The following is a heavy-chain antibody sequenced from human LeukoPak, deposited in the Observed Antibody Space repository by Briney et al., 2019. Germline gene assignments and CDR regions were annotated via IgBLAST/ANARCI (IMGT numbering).Heavy chain of an antibody. Sequence: PSETLSLTCTVSGGSISSYYWSWIRQPPGKGLEWIGYIYYSGSTNYNPSLKSRVTISVDTSKNQSSLKLSSVTAADTAVYYCARHTDVGATGPYFDYWGQGTLVTVSS. V-gene: IGHV4-59*08. CDR1: GGSISSYY. CDR3: ARHTDVGATGPYFDY. D-gene: IGHD1-26*01. J-gene: IGHJ4*02. CDR2: IYYSGST.